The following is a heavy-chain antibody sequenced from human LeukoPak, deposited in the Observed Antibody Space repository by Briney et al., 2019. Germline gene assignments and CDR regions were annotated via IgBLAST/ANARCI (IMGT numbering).Heavy chain of an antibody. Sequence: PSETLSLTCAVYGGSFSGYYWSWIRQPPGKGLEWIGEINHSGSTNYNPSLKSRVTISVDTSKNQFSLKLSSVTAADTAVYYGASLWPYQLSAFDIWGQGTMVTVSS. D-gene: IGHD2-2*01. CDR1: GGSFSGYY. J-gene: IGHJ3*02. CDR2: INHSGST. CDR3: ASLWPYQLSAFDI. V-gene: IGHV4-34*01.